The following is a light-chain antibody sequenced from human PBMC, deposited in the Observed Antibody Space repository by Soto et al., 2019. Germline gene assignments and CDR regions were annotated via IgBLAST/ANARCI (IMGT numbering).Light chain of an antibody. CDR2: EVV. Sequence: QSALTQPRSMSGSPGQSVTISCTGTKNDIGVYDFVSWYQHHPGKAPRLIIYEVVQRPSGVPDRFSGSKSGNTASLTVSGLQAADEADYFCKSYAGSNTYVFGSGTKLTVL. CDR3: KSYAGSNTYV. V-gene: IGLV2-8*01. CDR1: KNDIGVYDF. J-gene: IGLJ1*01.